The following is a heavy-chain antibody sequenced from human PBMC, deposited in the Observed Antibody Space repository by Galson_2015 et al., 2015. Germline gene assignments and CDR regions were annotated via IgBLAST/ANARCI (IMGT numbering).Heavy chain of an antibody. CDR2: IWYDGSNK. CDR3: ARDGIVVVTAIFDY. Sequence: SLRLSCAASGFTFSSYGMHWVRQAPGKGLEWVAVIWYDGSNKYYADSVKGRFTISRDNSKNTLYLQMNSQRAEDTAVYYCARDGIVVVTAIFDYWGQGTLVTVSS. D-gene: IGHD2-21*02. J-gene: IGHJ4*02. CDR1: GFTFSSYG. V-gene: IGHV3-33*01.